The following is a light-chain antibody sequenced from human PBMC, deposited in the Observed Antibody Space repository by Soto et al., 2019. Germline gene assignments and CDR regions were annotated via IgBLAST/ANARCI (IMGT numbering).Light chain of an antibody. CDR2: AAS. CDR3: QQSYSTPQAP. V-gene: IGKV1-39*01. Sequence: DIQMTQSPSSLSASVGDRVTITCRASQSISSYLNWYQQKPGKAPKLLIYAASSLQSGVPSRFSGSGSGTDFTLTISSLQPEDFATYYCQQSYSTPQAPFGQGTKVDIK. CDR1: QSISSY. J-gene: IGKJ1*01.